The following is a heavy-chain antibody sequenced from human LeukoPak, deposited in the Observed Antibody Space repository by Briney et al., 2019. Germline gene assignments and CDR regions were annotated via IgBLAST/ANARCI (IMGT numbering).Heavy chain of an antibody. D-gene: IGHD3-22*01. Sequence: GGSLRLSCAASGFTFTNYAMSWVRQAPGKGLEWVSYISSTGSNIYYADSVKGRFTISRDNAKNSLYLLMNSLRTEDTAVYYCAATYYYDGSGDYWGQGTLVTVSS. CDR2: ISSTGSNI. V-gene: IGHV3-48*03. J-gene: IGHJ4*02. CDR1: GFTFTNYA. CDR3: AATYYYDGSGDY.